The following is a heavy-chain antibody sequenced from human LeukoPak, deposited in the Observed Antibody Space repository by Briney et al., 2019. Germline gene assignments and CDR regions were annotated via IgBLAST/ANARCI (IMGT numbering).Heavy chain of an antibody. D-gene: IGHD6-19*01. CDR3: AKAGIGVVGYFDY. Sequence: GGSLPVSCAASGFTFSSYAMSWVRQAPGKGLEWVSTIRGSGGGTYYTDSVTGRFTISRDNSKNTLYLQMNSLRDEDTALYYCAKAGIGVVGYFDYWGKGTPVSSSS. CDR1: GFTFSSYA. J-gene: IGHJ4*02. CDR2: IRGSGGGT. V-gene: IGHV3-23*01.